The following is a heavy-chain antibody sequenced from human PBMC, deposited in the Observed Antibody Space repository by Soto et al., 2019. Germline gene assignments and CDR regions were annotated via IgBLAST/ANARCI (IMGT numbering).Heavy chain of an antibody. Sequence: GGSLRLSCVASGFSFSGSSMHWVRQASGKGLEWVGRIRSGADNYATAYTASMKGRFIISRDDSKNTAYLQMNSLKTEDTAVYYCTRLSTNAPYDACAIWGQGTMVTVSS. D-gene: IGHD2-8*01. CDR3: TRLSTNAPYDACAI. CDR1: GFSFSGSS. V-gene: IGHV3-73*01. CDR2: IRSGADNYAT. J-gene: IGHJ3*02.